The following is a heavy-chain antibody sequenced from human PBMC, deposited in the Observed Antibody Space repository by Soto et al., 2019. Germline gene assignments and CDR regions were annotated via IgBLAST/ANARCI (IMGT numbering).Heavy chain of an antibody. J-gene: IGHJ6*02. CDR3: ARSQGSSTSLEIYYYYYYGMDV. Sequence: QVQLVQSGAEVKKPGSSVKVSCKASGGTFSSYCISWVRQAPGQGLEWMGGIIPISGTANYAQKFQGRVTITADESTSTAYMELSSPRSEDTAVYYCARSQGSSTSLEIYYYYYYGMDVWGQGTTVTLSS. CDR1: GGTFSSYC. CDR2: IIPISGTA. D-gene: IGHD2-2*01. V-gene: IGHV1-69*01.